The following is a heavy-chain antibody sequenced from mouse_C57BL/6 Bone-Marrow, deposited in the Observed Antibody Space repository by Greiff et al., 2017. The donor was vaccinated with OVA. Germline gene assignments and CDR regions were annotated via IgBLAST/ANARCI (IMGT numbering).Heavy chain of an antibody. CDR1: GFSFNTYA. J-gene: IGHJ3*01. CDR3: VIYYGYDWFAY. CDR2: IRSKSNNYAT. V-gene: IGHV10-1*01. Sequence: EVMLVESGGGLVQPQGSLKLSCAASGFSFNTYAMHWVRQAPGKGVEWVARIRSKSNNYATYYADSVKDRFTISRDDSESMLYLQMNNLKAEDTAMYYCVIYYGYDWFAYWGEGTLVTVSA. D-gene: IGHD2-2*01.